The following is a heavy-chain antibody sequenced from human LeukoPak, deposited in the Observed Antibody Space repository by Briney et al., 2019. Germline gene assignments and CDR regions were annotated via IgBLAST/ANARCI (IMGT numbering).Heavy chain of an antibody. J-gene: IGHJ4*02. D-gene: IGHD2/OR15-2a*01. CDR2: ISSSSTTI. Sequence: PGGSLRLSCAASGFTFSTYSMNWVRQAPGKGLEWVSYISSSSTTIYYADSVKGRFTISRDNAKNSLYLQMNSLRVEDTAVYYCARDVSYFDYWGQGALVTVSS. CDR3: ARDVSYFDY. CDR1: GFTFSTYS. V-gene: IGHV3-48*04.